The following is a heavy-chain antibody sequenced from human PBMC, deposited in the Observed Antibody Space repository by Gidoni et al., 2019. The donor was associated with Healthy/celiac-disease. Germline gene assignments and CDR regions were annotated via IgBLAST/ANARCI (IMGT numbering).Heavy chain of an antibody. D-gene: IGHD3-3*01. CDR1: GGSISSGSYY. CDR2: IYTSGST. V-gene: IGHV4-61*02. Sequence: QVQLQESGPGLVKPSQTLSLTCTVSGGSISSGSYYWSWIRQPAGKGLEWIGRIYTSGSTNYNPSLKSRVTISVDTSKNQFSLKLSSVTAADTAVYYCATHTIFGVVSAFDIWGQGTMVTVSS. CDR3: ATHTIFGVVSAFDI. J-gene: IGHJ3*02.